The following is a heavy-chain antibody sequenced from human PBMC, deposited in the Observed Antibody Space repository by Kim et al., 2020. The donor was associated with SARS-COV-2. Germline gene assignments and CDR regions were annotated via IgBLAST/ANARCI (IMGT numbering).Heavy chain of an antibody. CDR3: AKPSGSGPT. Sequence: STYYADSVKGRFTISRDNSKNTLYLQMNSLRAEDTAVYYCAKPSGSGPTWGQGTLVTVSS. CDR2: ST. J-gene: IGHJ4*02. D-gene: IGHD6-19*01. V-gene: IGHV3-23*01.